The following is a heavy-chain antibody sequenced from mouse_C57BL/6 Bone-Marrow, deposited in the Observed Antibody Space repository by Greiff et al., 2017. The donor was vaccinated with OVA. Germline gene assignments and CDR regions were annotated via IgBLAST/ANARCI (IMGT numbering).Heavy chain of an antibody. CDR3: ARSPGAMDY. V-gene: IGHV1-18*01. CDR1: GYTFTDYN. CDR2: INPNNGGT. J-gene: IGHJ4*01. Sequence: VQLKESGPELVKPGASVKIPCKASGYTFTDYNMDWVKQSHGKSLEWIGDINPNNGGTIYNQKFKGKATLTVDQSSSTAYMELRSLTSEDTAVYYCARSPGAMDYWGQGTSVTVSS.